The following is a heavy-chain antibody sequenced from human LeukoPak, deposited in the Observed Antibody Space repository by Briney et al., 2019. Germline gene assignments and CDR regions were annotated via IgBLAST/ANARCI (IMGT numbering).Heavy chain of an antibody. CDR1: GVSITSYY. CDR3: ARDTYYYDSSGYYVFDY. J-gene: IGHJ4*02. D-gene: IGHD3-22*01. Sequence: SETLSLTCSVSGVSITSYYWSWIRQPAGKGLEWIGRIHTSGSTNYNPSLKSRVTMSVDTSKNQFSLKLSSVTAADTAVYYCARDTYYYDSSGYYVFDYWGQGTLVTVSS. CDR2: IHTSGST. V-gene: IGHV4-4*07.